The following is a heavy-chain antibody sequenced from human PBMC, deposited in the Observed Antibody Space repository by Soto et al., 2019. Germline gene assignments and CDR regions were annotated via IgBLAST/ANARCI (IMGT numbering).Heavy chain of an antibody. CDR2: IIPIFGTA. CDR3: ARGIAAAGTGRASYYYYYYGMDV. CDR1: GGTFSSYA. Sequence: SVKVSCKASGGTFSSYAISWVRQAPGQGLEWMGGIIPIFGTANYAQKFQGRVTITADESTSTAYMELSSLRSEDTAVYYCARGIAAAGTGRASYYYYYYGMDVWGQGTTVTVSS. J-gene: IGHJ6*02. D-gene: IGHD6-13*01. V-gene: IGHV1-69*13.